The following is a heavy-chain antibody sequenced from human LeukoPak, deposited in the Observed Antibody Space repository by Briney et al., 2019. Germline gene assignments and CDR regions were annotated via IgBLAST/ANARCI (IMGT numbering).Heavy chain of an antibody. CDR3: AKGPYGSGTYYTFFDH. J-gene: IGHJ4*02. D-gene: IGHD3-10*01. CDR2: ISWNSDSI. Sequence: GGSLRLSCAASGFTFDDYTMHWVRQAPGKGLEWVSGISWNSDSIGYADSVKGRFTISRDNAKNSLYLQMNSLRAEDTALYYCAKGPYGSGTYYTFFDHWGQGTLVTVSS. V-gene: IGHV3-9*01. CDR1: GFTFDDYT.